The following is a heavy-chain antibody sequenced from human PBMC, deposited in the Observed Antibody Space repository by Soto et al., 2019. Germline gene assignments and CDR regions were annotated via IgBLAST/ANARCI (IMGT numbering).Heavy chain of an antibody. CDR1: GFTFSDYY. J-gene: IGHJ4*02. V-gene: IGHV3-11*05. D-gene: IGHD3-22*01. Sequence: QVQLVESGGGLVKPGGSLRLSCAASGFTFSDYYMSWIRQAPGKGLEWVSYISSSSRYTNYADSVTGRFTISRDNAKNSLDLQMNSLRAEDTAVYYCATGQYYYDSSGYYYIWGQGTLVTVSS. CDR2: ISSSSRYT. CDR3: ATGQYYYDSSGYYYI.